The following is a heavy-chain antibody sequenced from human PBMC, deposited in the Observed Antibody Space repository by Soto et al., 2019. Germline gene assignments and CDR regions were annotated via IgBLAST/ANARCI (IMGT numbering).Heavy chain of an antibody. CDR3: AKARAQYYDFWSGYPVDY. J-gene: IGHJ4*02. D-gene: IGHD3-3*01. Sequence: GWSLRLSCAASGSTLASNALAGFRQPQGKGLEWVSAISGSGGSTYYADSVKGRFTISRDNSKNTLYLQMNSLRAEDTAVYYCAKARAQYYDFWSGYPVDYWGQGTQVTVSS. V-gene: IGHV3-23*01. CDR1: GSTLASNA. CDR2: ISGSGGST.